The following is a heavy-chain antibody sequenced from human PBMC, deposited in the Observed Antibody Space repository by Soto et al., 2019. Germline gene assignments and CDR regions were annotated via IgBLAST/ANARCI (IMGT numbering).Heavy chain of an antibody. V-gene: IGHV3-30*18. J-gene: IGHJ4*02. Sequence: GWSLRLSCAASGFTFSSYGMHWVRQAPGKGLEWVAVISYDGSNKYYADSVKGRFTISRDNSKNTLYLQMNSLRAEDTAVYYCAKPRNFYDSSRYCFVYWSQG. CDR1: GFTFSSYG. D-gene: IGHD3-22*01. CDR2: ISYDGSNK. CDR3: AKPRNFYDSSRYCFVY.